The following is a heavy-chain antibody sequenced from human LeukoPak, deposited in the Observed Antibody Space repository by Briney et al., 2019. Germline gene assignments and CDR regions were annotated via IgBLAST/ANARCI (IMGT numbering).Heavy chain of an antibody. D-gene: IGHD2-2*01. CDR2: ISGSGGST. V-gene: IGHV3-23*01. J-gene: IGHJ3*02. CDR1: GFTFSSYA. CDR3: AKDIVVVPAAPNDAFDI. Sequence: QPGGSLRLSCAASGFTFSSYAMSWVRQAPGKGLEWVSAISGSGGSTFYADSVKGRFTISRDNSENTLYLQMNSLRAEDTAVYYCAKDIVVVPAAPNDAFDIWGQGTMVTVSS.